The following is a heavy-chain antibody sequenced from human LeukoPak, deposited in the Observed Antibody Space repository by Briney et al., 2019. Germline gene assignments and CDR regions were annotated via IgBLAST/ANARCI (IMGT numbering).Heavy chain of an antibody. D-gene: IGHD3-10*01. CDR3: ARLKYYYGSGSYPAYYFDY. J-gene: IGHJ4*02. CDR1: GYTFTSYY. V-gene: IGHV1-46*01. Sequence: ASVKVSCKASGYTFTSYYMHWVRQAPGQGLEWMGIINPSGGSTSYAQKFQGRVTMTRDTSTSTVYMELSSLRSEDTAVYYCARLKYYYGSGSYPAYYFDYWGQGTLVTVSS. CDR2: INPSGGST.